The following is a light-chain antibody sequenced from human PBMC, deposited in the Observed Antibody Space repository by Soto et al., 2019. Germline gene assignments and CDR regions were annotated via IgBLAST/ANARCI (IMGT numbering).Light chain of an antibody. CDR2: AAS. CDR1: QAISTS. J-gene: IGKJ4*01. Sequence: DIQLTQSPSFLSASVGDTVTITCRASQAISTSLAWYRQKSGMAPKLLIYAASTLHSGVPSRFSGGGSGTDFTLTISGLQPEDFATYSCQQVNGYPFTFGGGTKVDIK. V-gene: IGKV1-9*01. CDR3: QQVNGYPFT.